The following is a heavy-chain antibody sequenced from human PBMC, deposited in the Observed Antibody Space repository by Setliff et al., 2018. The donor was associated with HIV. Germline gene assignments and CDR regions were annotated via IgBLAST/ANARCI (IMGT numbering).Heavy chain of an antibody. CDR3: ARGGLLWFGELASHSYFDY. Sequence: SETLSLTCTVSGGSISSGSYYWSWIRQPAGKGLEWIGRIYTSGSTNYNPSLKSRVTISVDTSKDQFSLKLSSVTTADTAVYFCARGGLLWFGELASHSYFDYWG. D-gene: IGHD3-10*01. J-gene: IGHJ4*01. V-gene: IGHV4-61*02. CDR1: GGSISSGSYY. CDR2: IYTSGST.